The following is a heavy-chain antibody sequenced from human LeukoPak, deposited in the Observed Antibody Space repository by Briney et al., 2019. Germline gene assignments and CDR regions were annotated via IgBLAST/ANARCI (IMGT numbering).Heavy chain of an antibody. CDR1: GFTFSSHA. V-gene: IGHV3-23*01. D-gene: IGHD2-15*01. CDR2: ISGSGGST. CDR3: YSTLVVVAATAAFDI. J-gene: IGHJ3*02. Sequence: GGSLRLSCAASGFTFSSHAMSWVRQAPGKGLEWVSAISGSGGSTYYADSVKGRFTISRDNPKNTLYLQMNSLRAEDTAVYYCYSTLVVVAATAAFDIWGQGTMVTVSS.